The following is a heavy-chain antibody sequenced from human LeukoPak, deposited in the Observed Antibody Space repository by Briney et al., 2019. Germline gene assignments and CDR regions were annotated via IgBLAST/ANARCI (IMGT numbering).Heavy chain of an antibody. J-gene: IGHJ4*02. D-gene: IGHD5-12*01. CDR2: IYYSGST. Sequence: PSETLSLTCTVSGGSISSYYWSWIRQPPGKGLEWIGYIYYSGSTNYNPSLKSRVTISVDTSKNQFSLKLSSVTAADTAVYYCARLVSLYVDPFFDYWGQGTLVTVSS. CDR1: GGSISSYY. V-gene: IGHV4-59*08. CDR3: ARLVSLYVDPFFDY.